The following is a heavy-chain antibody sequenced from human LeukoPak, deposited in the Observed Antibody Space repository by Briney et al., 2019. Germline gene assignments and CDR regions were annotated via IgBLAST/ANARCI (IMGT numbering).Heavy chain of an antibody. V-gene: IGHV3-23*01. D-gene: IGHD6-19*01. CDR3: AKTTTGYSSGRYPGWPVDY. CDR1: GSTFSTNA. CDR2: IRGSAGGT. Sequence: GGSLRPSFAPLGSTFSTNAGGWVRQPRGRGLGWVSAIRGSAGGTYYADSVKGRFTISRDNSKNTLYLQMNSLSTEDTAVYYCAKTTTGYSSGRYPGWPVDYWGQGTLVTVSS. J-gene: IGHJ4*02.